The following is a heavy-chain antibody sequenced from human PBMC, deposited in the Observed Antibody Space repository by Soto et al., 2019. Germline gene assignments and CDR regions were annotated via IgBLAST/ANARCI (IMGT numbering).Heavy chain of an antibody. Sequence: SVKVSCKASGGTFSSCAISWVRQAPGQGLEWMGGIIPIFGTANYAQKFQGRVTITADESTSTAYMELSSLRSEDTAVYYCARDQIVVRPRPYYYYYGMDVWGQGTTVTVSS. D-gene: IGHD3-22*01. CDR3: ARDQIVVRPRPYYYYYGMDV. CDR1: GGTFSSCA. J-gene: IGHJ6*02. CDR2: IIPIFGTA. V-gene: IGHV1-69*13.